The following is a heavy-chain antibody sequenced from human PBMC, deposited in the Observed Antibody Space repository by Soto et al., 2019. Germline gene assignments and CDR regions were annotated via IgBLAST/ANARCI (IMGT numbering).Heavy chain of an antibody. CDR3: TGDPQEGPPFVY. CDR1: GFSFSSYT. CDR2: ISGTSSYS. V-gene: IGHV3-21*01. Sequence: GGSLRLSCGASGFSFSSYTMNWVRQAAGKGLEWVSCISGTSSYSYYADSVQGRFTISRDNAKTSVYLQLNSLTVKDTVIYYCTGDPQEGPPFVYWGQGALATV. J-gene: IGHJ4*02.